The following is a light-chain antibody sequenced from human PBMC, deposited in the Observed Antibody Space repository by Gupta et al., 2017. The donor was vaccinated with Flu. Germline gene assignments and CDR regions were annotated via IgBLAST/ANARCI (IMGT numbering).Light chain of an antibody. Sequence: QTVVTQVPPLPAFSGGTVPPTSPSSTEAVTSGYSPNCLQQKPGQAPRALIYSTNNKHTGPPARFACSLLGGKAALTLAGVQAEDEAEYYCLHSYGGAQVFGGGTKLTVL. J-gene: IGLJ3*02. V-gene: IGLV7-43*01. CDR2: STN. CDR3: LHSYGGAQV. CDR1: TEAVTSGYS.